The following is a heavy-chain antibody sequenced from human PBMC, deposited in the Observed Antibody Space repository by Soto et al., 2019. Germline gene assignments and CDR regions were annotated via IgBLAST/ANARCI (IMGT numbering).Heavy chain of an antibody. CDR3: AHFSDLEWFDP. V-gene: IGHV4-59*01. CDR2: IFYTGST. J-gene: IGHJ5*02. CDR1: GGSISRYF. D-gene: IGHD2-21*01. Sequence: SETLSLTCTVSGGSISRYFWSWIRQSPGKGLEWIGYIFYTGSTTYNPNVKSRVTISIDTSKNQFSLKLSSLTAADAAVYYCAHFSDLEWFDPWGQGILVTV.